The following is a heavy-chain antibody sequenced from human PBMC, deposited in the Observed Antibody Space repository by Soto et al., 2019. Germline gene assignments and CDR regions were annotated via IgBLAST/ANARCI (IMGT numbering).Heavy chain of an antibody. Sequence: PSETLSLTCTVSGGSISSYYWSWIRQPPGKGLEWIVYIYYIGSTNYNPSLKSRVTLSVDTSKIQFSLKLSSVTAADTAAYYCARHPTVTEYYFDYWGQGTLVTVSS. CDR1: GGSISSYY. CDR3: ARHPTVTEYYFDY. V-gene: IGHV4-59*08. D-gene: IGHD4-17*01. J-gene: IGHJ4*02. CDR2: IYYIGST.